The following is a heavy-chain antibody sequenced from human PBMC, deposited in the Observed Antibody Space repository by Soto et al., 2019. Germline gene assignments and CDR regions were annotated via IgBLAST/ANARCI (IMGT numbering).Heavy chain of an antibody. D-gene: IGHD3-22*01. J-gene: IGHJ4*02. Sequence: EVQLVESGGGLVQPGGSLRISCAASGFSFSRYWMHWVRQAPGKGLVWVSRIDSDGTITNYADSVKGRFTISRDNAKIMVYLQMDSLRAEDTAVYYCARVIDGSGYFHYWGQGMLVTVSS. CDR3: ARVIDGSGYFHY. V-gene: IGHV3-74*01. CDR1: GFSFSRYW. CDR2: IDSDGTIT.